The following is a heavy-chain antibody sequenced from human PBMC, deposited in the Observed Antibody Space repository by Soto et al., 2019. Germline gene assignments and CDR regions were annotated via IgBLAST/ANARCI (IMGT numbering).Heavy chain of an antibody. V-gene: IGHV3-15*01. Sequence: SGGSLRLSCAASGFSFSDAWMSWVRQAPGKGLEWVGRIKSKTYGATTDYAAPVKSRFTISRDDSKNTLYLQMNTLKTDDTAVYYCATLVGATDYWGQGTLVTVSS. CDR2: IKSKTYGATT. CDR3: ATLVGATDY. CDR1: GFSFSDAW. J-gene: IGHJ4*02. D-gene: IGHD1-26*01.